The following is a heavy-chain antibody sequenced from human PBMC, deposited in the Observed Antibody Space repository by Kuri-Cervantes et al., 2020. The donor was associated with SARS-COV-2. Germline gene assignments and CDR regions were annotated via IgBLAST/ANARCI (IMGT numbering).Heavy chain of an antibody. Sequence: SETLSLTCTASGGSISSGSYYWSWIRQPAGKGLEWIGHIYTSGSTNYNPSLKSRVTISVDTSKNQFSLKLSSVTAADTAVYYCARGGYNWNYAHFDYWGQGTLVTVSS. CDR3: ARGGYNWNYAHFDY. CDR1: GGSISSGSYY. V-gene: IGHV4-61*09. J-gene: IGHJ4*02. D-gene: IGHD1-7*01. CDR2: IYTSGST.